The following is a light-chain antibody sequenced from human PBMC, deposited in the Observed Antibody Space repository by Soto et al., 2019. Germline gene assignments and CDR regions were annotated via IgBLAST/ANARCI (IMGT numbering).Light chain of an antibody. CDR2: WAS. CDR3: QQYYSTPRT. J-gene: IGKJ1*01. CDR1: QSVLYSSNNKNY. Sequence: DIVMTQSPDSLAVSLGERATINCKSSQSVLYSSNNKNYLAWYQQKPRQPPKLLISWASTRESGVPDRFSGXXXXTDXTXXISXXQAXXVAVYYCQQYYSTPRTFGQGTKVEIK. V-gene: IGKV4-1*01.